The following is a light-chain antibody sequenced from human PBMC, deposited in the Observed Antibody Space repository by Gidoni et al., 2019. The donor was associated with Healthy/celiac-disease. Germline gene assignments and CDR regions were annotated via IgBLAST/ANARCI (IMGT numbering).Light chain of an antibody. J-gene: IGLJ2*01. Sequence: SYVLNQPPSVSVAPGKTARIPCGGNNIVSKIGHWSPQKPGQAPVLVVDEESDRPSGIPERFSGSNSGNTTTLTISRVEAGDEADYYCQVWDSSSDHPKVVFGGGTKLTVL. V-gene: IGLV3-21*03. CDR1: NIVSKI. CDR2: EES. CDR3: QVWDSSSDHPKVV.